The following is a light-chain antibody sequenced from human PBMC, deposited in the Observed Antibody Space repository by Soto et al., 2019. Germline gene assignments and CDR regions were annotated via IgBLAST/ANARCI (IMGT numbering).Light chain of an antibody. CDR3: QQYENLPT. CDR1: QNINNY. V-gene: IGKV1-33*01. J-gene: IGKJ5*01. CDR2: DAS. Sequence: DIQMAQSPSSLSASVGDRVNITCQASQNINNYLNWYQQKPGRAPKLLIYDASNLEAGVPSRFRGSGSGTDFTFTISRLQPEDIATYYWQQYENLPTFGQGTRLEIK.